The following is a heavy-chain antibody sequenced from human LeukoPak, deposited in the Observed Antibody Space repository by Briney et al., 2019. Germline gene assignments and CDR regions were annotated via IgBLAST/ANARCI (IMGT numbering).Heavy chain of an antibody. CDR1: GGSISSGSYY. D-gene: IGHD1-26*01. J-gene: IGHJ3*02. CDR3: AREVSGSYYSGVGAFDI. CDR2: IYTSGST. Sequence: SETLSLTCTVSGGSISSGSYYWSWIRQPAGKGLEWIGRIYTSGSTNYNPSLKSRVTISVDTSKNQFSLKLSSVTAADTAVYYCAREVSGSYYSGVGAFDIWGQGTMVTVSS. V-gene: IGHV4-61*02.